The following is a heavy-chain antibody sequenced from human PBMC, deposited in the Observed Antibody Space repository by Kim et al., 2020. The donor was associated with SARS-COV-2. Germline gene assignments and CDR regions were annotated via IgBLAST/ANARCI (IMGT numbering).Heavy chain of an antibody. CDR2: VWFDGTDK. V-gene: IGHV3-33*01. CDR1: GFTFSSYG. CDR3: ARTIMVGKFGEFLRHGFDI. Sequence: GGSLRLSCVASGFTFSSYGMHWVRQAPGKGLEWVAIVWFDGTDKYYTDSVKGRFTISRDNLKNTLYLQMNSLRAEDTAVYYCARTIMVGKFGEFLRHGFDIWGQGTMVTVSS. J-gene: IGHJ3*02. D-gene: IGHD3-10*01.